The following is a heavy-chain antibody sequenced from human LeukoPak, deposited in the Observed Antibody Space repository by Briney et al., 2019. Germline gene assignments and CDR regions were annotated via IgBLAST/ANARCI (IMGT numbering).Heavy chain of an antibody. D-gene: IGHD1-1*01. CDR2: IYYSGST. CDR3: ARVPTGRYYGMDV. CDR1: GSSVSSGSYY. J-gene: IGHJ6*02. Sequence: SGTLSLTCTVSGSSVSSGSYYWSWIRQPPGKGLEWIGYIYYSGSTNYNPSLKSRVTISVDTSKNQFSLKLSSVTAADTAVYYCARVPTGRYYGMDVWGQGTTVTVSS. V-gene: IGHV4-61*01.